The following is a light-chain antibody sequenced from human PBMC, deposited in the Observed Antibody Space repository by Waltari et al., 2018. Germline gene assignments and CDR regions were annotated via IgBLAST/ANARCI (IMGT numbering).Light chain of an antibody. CDR2: AAS. Sequence: DIQMTQSPSSLSASVGDRVTITCRASQGIRNSLAWVQQQPGEAPKSLIYAASSLHSGVPSKFSGSGSETDFTLTISSLQPEDFATYYCLQYKNYPLTFGGGTKVEIK. CDR3: LQYKNYPLT. J-gene: IGKJ4*01. V-gene: IGKV1-16*02. CDR1: QGIRNS.